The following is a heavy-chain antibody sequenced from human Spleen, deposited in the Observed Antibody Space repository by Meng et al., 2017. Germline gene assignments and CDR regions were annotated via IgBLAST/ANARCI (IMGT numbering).Heavy chain of an antibody. CDR1: GFTFSSYA. CDR3: AKLYCGGDCYIRKRLDY. CDR2: ISGSGDTT. D-gene: IGHD2-21*02. V-gene: IGHV3-23*01. J-gene: IGHJ4*02. Sequence: GGSLRLSCAASGFTFSSYAMSWVRQAPGKGLEWVSAISGSGDTTYYADSVKGRFTISRDNSKNTLYLQMNSLRAEDTAVYYCAKLYCGGDCYIRKRLDYWGQGTLVTVSS.